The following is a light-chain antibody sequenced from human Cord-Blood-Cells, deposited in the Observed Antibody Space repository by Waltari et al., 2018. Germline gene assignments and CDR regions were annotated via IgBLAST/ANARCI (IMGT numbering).Light chain of an antibody. Sequence: QSALTQPASVSGSPGQSITITCTGTSSDVGRYNLVSWYQQHPGKAPKLMIYEVSKRPSGVSNRFSGSKSGNTASLTSSGLQADDEADYYCCSYAGSSTFVVFGGGTKLTVL. CDR3: CSYAGSSTFVV. CDR2: EVS. V-gene: IGLV2-23*02. CDR1: SSDVGRYNL. J-gene: IGLJ2*01.